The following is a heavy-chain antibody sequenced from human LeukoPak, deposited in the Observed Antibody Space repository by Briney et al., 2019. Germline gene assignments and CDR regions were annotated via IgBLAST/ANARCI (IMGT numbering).Heavy chain of an antibody. CDR3: ARETLAARPWGYYYYMDV. J-gene: IGHJ6*03. CDR2: ISSSSSTI. Sequence: PGGSLRLSCAASGFTFSSYAMSWVRQAPGKGLEWVSYISSSSSTIYYADSVKGRFTISRDNAKNSLYLQMNSLRAEDTAVYYCARETLAARPWGYYYYMDVWGKGTTVTVSS. V-gene: IGHV3-48*01. CDR1: GFTFSSYA. D-gene: IGHD6-6*01.